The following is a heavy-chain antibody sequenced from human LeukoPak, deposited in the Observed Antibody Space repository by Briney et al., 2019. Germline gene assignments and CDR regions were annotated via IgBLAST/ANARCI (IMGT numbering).Heavy chain of an antibody. CDR3: AKVAVAPEYYFDY. J-gene: IGHJ4*02. D-gene: IGHD6-19*01. V-gene: IGHV3-38-3*01. Sequence: GGSLRLSCAASGFTVSSNEMSWVRQAPGKGLEWVSSISGGSTYYADSRKGRLTISRDYSKNTLYLQMNSLRAEDTAVYYCAKVAVAPEYYFDYWGQGTLVTVSS. CDR1: GFTVSSNE. CDR2: ISGGST.